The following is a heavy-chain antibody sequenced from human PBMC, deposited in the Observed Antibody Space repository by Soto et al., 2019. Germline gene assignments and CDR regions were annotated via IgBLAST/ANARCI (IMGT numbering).Heavy chain of an antibody. CDR3: AREGDSSSWYVDY. CDR2: TYYSGST. V-gene: IGHV4-59*01. CDR1: GGSISSYY. Sequence: ETLSLTCTVSGGSISSYYWSWIRQPPGKGLEWIGYTYYSGSTNYNPSLKSRVTISVDTSKNQFSLKLSSVTAADTAVYYCAREGDSSSWYVDYWGQGTLVTVSS. D-gene: IGHD6-13*01. J-gene: IGHJ4*02.